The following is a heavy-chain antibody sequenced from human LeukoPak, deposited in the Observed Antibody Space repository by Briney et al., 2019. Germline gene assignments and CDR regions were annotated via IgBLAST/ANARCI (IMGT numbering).Heavy chain of an antibody. J-gene: IGHJ4*02. Sequence: PSETLSLTCTVSGGSISSSSYYWGWIRQPPGTGLEWIGSIYYSGSTYYNPSLKSRVTISVDTSKNQFSLKLSSVTAADTAVYYCARRTAAGTEFDYWGQGTLVTVSS. V-gene: IGHV4-39*01. CDR3: ARRTAAGTEFDY. CDR2: IYYSGST. CDR1: GGSISSSSYY. D-gene: IGHD6-13*01.